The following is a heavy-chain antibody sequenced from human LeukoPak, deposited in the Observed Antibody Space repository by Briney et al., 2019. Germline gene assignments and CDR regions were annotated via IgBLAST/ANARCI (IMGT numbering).Heavy chain of an antibody. Sequence: PGGSLRLSCAASGFTFSSYAMSWVRQAPGKGLEWVSAISGSGGSTYYADSVKGRFTISRDNSKNTLYLQMNSLRAEDTAVYYCAKGLVYDSSGDYRRYFDYWGQGTLVTVSS. J-gene: IGHJ4*02. CDR2: ISGSGGST. CDR3: AKGLVYDSSGDYRRYFDY. CDR1: GFTFSSYA. V-gene: IGHV3-23*01. D-gene: IGHD3-22*01.